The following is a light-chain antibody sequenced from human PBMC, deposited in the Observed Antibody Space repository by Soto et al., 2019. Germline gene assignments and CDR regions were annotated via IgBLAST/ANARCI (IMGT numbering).Light chain of an antibody. CDR2: AAS. V-gene: IGKV1-17*01. J-gene: IGKJ1*01. CDR3: LQPNTYPGT. Sequence: DIQMTQSPSSLSASVGDRVIITCRASPVSGDDVGWYQQKPGKAKKRLIYAASSLQSGVPSRFSGSGSGTDFTLTISSLQPDDFAYYSCLQPNTYPGTFGPGTKVEVK. CDR1: PVSGDD.